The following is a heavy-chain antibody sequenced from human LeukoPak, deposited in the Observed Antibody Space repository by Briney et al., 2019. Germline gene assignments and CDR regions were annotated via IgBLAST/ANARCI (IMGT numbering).Heavy chain of an antibody. CDR1: GFPFSSYA. V-gene: IGHV3-30-3*01. CDR3: AHTVTPRYFQF. D-gene: IGHD4-17*01. Sequence: GGSLRLSCAASGFPFSSYAMHWVRQAPGKGLEWVAVISYDGSNKYYADSVKGRFTISRDNAKNSLYLQMNSLRTEDTALYYCAHTVTPRYFQFWGQGTLVTVSS. J-gene: IGHJ1*01. CDR2: ISYDGSNK.